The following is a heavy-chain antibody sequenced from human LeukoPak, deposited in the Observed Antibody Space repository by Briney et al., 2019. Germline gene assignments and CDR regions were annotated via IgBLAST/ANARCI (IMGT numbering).Heavy chain of an antibody. Sequence: SQTLSLTCAISGDSFSSNSAAWNWXRQSPXRGLEWLGRTYYRSKWYNYYAVSVKRRITINPDTSKNQFSLQLNSVTPEDAAVYYCARDLGVDFDYWGQGTLVTVSS. CDR3: ARDLGVDFDY. D-gene: IGHD2-15*01. V-gene: IGHV6-1*01. CDR2: TYYRSKWYN. CDR1: GDSFSSNSAA. J-gene: IGHJ4*02.